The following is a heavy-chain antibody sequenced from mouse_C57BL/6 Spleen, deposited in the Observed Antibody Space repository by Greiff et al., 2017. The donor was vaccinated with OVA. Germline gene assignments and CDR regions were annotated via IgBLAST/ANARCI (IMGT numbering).Heavy chain of an antibody. CDR2: IYPRSGNT. D-gene: IGHD1-1*01. Sequence: VQLQESGAELARPGASVKLSCKASGYTFTSYGISWVKQRTGQGLEWIGEIYPRSGNTYYNEKFKGKATLTADKSSSTAYMELRSLTSEDSAVYFCARRGGSSPHWYFDVWGTGTTVTVSS. CDR3: ARRGGSSPHWYFDV. V-gene: IGHV1-81*01. CDR1: GYTFTSYG. J-gene: IGHJ1*03.